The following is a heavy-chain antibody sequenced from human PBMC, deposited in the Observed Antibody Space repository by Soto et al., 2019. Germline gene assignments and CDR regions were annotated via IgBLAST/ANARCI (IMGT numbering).Heavy chain of an antibody. CDR2: ISSSSSTI. J-gene: IGHJ4*02. V-gene: IGHV3-48*02. Sequence: EVQLVESGGGLVQPGGSLRLSCAASGFTFSTYSMNWVRQAPGKGLEWVSYISSSSSTIYYADSVKGRFTISRDNAKNSLYLQMNSLRDEDTAVYYCARVPLGAVAGTLSDYWGQGTLVTVSS. CDR1: GFTFSTYS. D-gene: IGHD6-19*01. CDR3: ARVPLGAVAGTLSDY.